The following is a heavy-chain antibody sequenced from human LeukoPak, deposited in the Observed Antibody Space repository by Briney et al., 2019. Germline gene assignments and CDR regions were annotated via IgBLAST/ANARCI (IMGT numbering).Heavy chain of an antibody. Sequence: GASVKVSCKASGYTFTGYYMHWVRQAPGQGLEWMGWIYPNSGGTNYAQKFQGRVTMTRDTPISTAYMELSSLRSEDTAVYYCARGYYDILTGYYNVPFDYWGQGTLVTVSS. V-gene: IGHV1-2*02. D-gene: IGHD3-9*01. CDR2: IYPNSGGT. CDR1: GYTFTGYY. CDR3: ARGYYDILTGYYNVPFDY. J-gene: IGHJ4*02.